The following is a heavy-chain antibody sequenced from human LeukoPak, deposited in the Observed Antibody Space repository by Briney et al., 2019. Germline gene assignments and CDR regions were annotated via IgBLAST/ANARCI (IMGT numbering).Heavy chain of an antibody. J-gene: IGHJ3*02. Sequence: GASVKVSCKASGHTFTGYYMHWLRQAPGQGLEWMGWINPNSGGTNYAQKFQGRVTMTRDTSISTAYMELSRLRSDDTAVYYCASPQLGYCSSTSCYNDAFDMWGQGTMVTVSS. CDR3: ASPQLGYCSSTSCYNDAFDM. V-gene: IGHV1-2*02. CDR1: GHTFTGYY. CDR2: INPNSGGT. D-gene: IGHD2-2*02.